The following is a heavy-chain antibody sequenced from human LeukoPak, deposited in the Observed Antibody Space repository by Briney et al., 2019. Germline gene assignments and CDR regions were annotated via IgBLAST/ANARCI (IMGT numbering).Heavy chain of an antibody. J-gene: IGHJ5*02. CDR1: GGSISSYY. V-gene: IGHV4-59*01. CDR2: IYYSGST. Sequence: PSETLSLTCTVSGGSISSYYWSWIRQPPGKGLEWIGYIYYSGSTNYNPSLKSRVTISVDTSKNQFSLKLSSVTAADTAVYYCAAGYYDSSGYPNNWFDPWGQGTLVTVSS. D-gene: IGHD3-22*01. CDR3: AAGYYDSSGYPNNWFDP.